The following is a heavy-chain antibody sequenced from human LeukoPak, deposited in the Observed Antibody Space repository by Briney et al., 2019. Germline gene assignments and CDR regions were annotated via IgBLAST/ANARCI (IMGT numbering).Heavy chain of an antibody. D-gene: IGHD2-15*01. J-gene: IGHJ5*02. CDR1: GFTFSSYW. CDR2: IKQDGSEK. Sequence: PGGSLRLSCAASGFTFSSYWMSWVRQAPGKGLEWVANIKQDGSEKYYVDSVKGRFTISRDNAKNSLYLQMNSLRVEDTAVYYCARSKEDCCGSFDPWGQGTLVTVSS. V-gene: IGHV3-7*03. CDR3: ARSKEDCCGSFDP.